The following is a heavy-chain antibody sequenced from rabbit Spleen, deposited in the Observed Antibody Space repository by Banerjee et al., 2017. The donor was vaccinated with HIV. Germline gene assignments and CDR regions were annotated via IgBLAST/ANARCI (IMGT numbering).Heavy chain of an antibody. J-gene: IGHJ6*01. V-gene: IGHV1S40*01. CDR3: ARDLDDVIGWNFAW. D-gene: IGHD4-1*01. Sequence: QSLEESGGGLVKPGASLTLTCTASGFSFDSGSGFSFNSGYDMCWVRQAPGKGLEWVACAYGGSSGNTYSATWAKGRFTVSKTSSTTVTLQMTSLTVADTATYFCARDLDDVIGWNFAWWGPGTLVTVS. CDR2: AYGGSSGNT. CDR1: GFSFDSGSGFSFNSGYD.